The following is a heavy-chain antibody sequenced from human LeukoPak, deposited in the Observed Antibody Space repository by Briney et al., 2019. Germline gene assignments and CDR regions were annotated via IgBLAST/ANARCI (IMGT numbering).Heavy chain of an antibody. CDR3: AKSSSSWYGVYYFDY. Sequence: GGSLRLSCVASGFTVSSYYVSWVRQAPGKGLEWVSVIYSGGSTYYADSVEGRFTVSRDNSKNTLYLQMNSLRAEDTAVYYCAKSSSSWYGVYYFDYWGQGTLVTVSS. D-gene: IGHD6-13*01. J-gene: IGHJ4*02. CDR1: GFTVSSYY. V-gene: IGHV3-53*01. CDR2: IYSGGST.